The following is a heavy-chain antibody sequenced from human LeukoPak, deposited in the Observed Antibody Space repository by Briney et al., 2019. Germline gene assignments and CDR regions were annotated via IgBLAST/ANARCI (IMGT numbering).Heavy chain of an antibody. J-gene: IGHJ4*02. CDR1: GGAISSSTYY. CDR3: AKDGTVAGLFDN. CDR2: IYHSGST. Sequence: PSETLSLTCTVSGGAISSSTYYWVWIRQPPGKGLEWIGSIYHSGSTYYSPSLKSRVTISVDTSQNHFSLRLSSVTAADTAVYFCAKDGTVAGLFDNWGQGTLVTVSS. D-gene: IGHD6-19*01. V-gene: IGHV4-39*07.